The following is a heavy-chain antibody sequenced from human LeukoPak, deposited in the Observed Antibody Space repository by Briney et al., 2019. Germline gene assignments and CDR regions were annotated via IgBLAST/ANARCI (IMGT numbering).Heavy chain of an antibody. CDR3: VRPGPSGSHAY. CDR2: IDPSDSHT. J-gene: IGHJ4*02. D-gene: IGHD1-26*01. CDR1: GYTYTYYW. V-gene: IGHV5-10-1*01. Sequence: GESLKISCTCSGYTYTYYWISCVRQMPGKGLEWMGRIDPSDSHTNYSPSFQGHVTISADKSISTAYLQWSSLKASDTAVYYCVRPGPSGSHAYGGPGTLVIVSS.